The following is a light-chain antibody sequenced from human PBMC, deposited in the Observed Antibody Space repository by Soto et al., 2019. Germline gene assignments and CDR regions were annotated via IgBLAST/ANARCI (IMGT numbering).Light chain of an antibody. V-gene: IGKV4-1*01. Sequence: DIVMTQSPDSLAVSLGERATINCKSSQSVLYSSNNKNYLAWYQQKPGQPPKLLIYWASTRESGVPDRFSGSGSGTDFTLTISSLQAEDVAVNYCQQYNNTPRTFGQGTKLEI. CDR3: QQYNNTPRT. J-gene: IGKJ2*01. CDR2: WAS. CDR1: QSVLYSSNNKNY.